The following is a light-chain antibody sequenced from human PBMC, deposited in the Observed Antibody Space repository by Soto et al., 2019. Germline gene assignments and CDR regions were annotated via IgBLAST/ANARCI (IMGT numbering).Light chain of an antibody. CDR1: SSSIGTNY. J-gene: IGLJ3*02. Sequence: QSVLTQPPSASGTPGQWVIISCSGSSSSIGTNYVYWYQQDPGTAPKLLIYNNDQPSSGVAGGFSGAKSGTSAALAIGGLRSEEEANYYCSAWDDSLSAQVFGGGTKVTVL. CDR2: NND. CDR3: SAWDDSLSAQV. V-gene: IGLV1-47*01.